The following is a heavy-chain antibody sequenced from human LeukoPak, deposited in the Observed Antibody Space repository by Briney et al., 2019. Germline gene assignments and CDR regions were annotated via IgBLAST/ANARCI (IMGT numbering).Heavy chain of an antibody. CDR2: ISSSSSTI. D-gene: IGHD2-15*01. J-gene: IGHJ4*02. CDR3: ARVVVDIVVVVAANDY. Sequence: GGSLRLSCAASGFTFSSYSMNWVRQAPGKGLEWASYISSSSSTIYYADSVKGRFTISRDNAKNSLCLQMNSLRDEDTAVYYCARVVVDIVVVVAANDYWGQGTLVTVSS. V-gene: IGHV3-48*02. CDR1: GFTFSSYS.